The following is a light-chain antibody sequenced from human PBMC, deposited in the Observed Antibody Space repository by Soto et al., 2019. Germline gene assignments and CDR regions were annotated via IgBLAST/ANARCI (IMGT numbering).Light chain of an antibody. V-gene: IGKV2-28*01. CDR3: MHALQTPYT. CDR2: LGS. Sequence: EIVMTQSPPSLTVTPGEPASISCRSSQRLLHSNGNTFLDWYLQKPGPSPQLLIYLGSNRASGVPDRVSGSEAGTDFTLKIIRVEAEDVGVYYCMHALQTPYTFGQGTKLEIK. CDR1: QRLLHSNGNTF. J-gene: IGKJ2*01.